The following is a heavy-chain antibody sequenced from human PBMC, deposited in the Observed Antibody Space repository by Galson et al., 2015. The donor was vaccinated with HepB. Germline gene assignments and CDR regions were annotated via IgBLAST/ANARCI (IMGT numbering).Heavy chain of an antibody. Sequence: SLRLSCAASGFTFSSYSMNWVRQAPGKGLEWVSSISSSSSYIYYADSVKGRFTISRDNAKNSLYLQMNSLRAEDTAVYYCARGQVTTVIFDYWGQGTLVTVSS. CDR2: ISSSSSYI. J-gene: IGHJ4*02. CDR3: ARGQVTTVIFDY. V-gene: IGHV3-21*01. D-gene: IGHD4-17*01. CDR1: GFTFSSYS.